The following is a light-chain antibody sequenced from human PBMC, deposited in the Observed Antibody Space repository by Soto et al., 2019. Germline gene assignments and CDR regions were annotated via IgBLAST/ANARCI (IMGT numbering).Light chain of an antibody. CDR2: NNN. V-gene: IGLV1-40*01. Sequence: QPVLTQPPSVSGAPGQRVTISCTGSSSNIGAGYDVHWYQQLPGAAPKVLIYNNNNRPSGVPDRFSGSKSGTSASLAITGLQAEDEADYYCQSYDTSLTGSLFGGGTKLTVL. J-gene: IGLJ2*01. CDR1: SSNIGAGYD. CDR3: QSYDTSLTGSL.